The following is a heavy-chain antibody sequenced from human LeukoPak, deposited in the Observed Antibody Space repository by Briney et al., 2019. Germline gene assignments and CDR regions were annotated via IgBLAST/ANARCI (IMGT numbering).Heavy chain of an antibody. CDR1: GFTFNDYR. J-gene: IGHJ4*02. Sequence: SGGSLRLSCAASGFTFNDYRINWVRQAPGKGLEWVSYISSSGSTIYYADSVKGRFTISRDNSKNTLYLQMNSLRAEDTAVYYCAREFGYYYDSSGYYDYWGQGTLVTVSS. CDR2: ISSSGSTI. V-gene: IGHV3-48*01. D-gene: IGHD3-22*01. CDR3: AREFGYYYDSSGYYDY.